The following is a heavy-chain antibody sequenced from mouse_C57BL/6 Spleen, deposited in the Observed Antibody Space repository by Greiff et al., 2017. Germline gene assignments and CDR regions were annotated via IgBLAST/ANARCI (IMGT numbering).Heavy chain of an antibody. CDR3: ARAGNGAY. D-gene: IGHD4-1*01. Sequence: VQLQQSGPELVKPGASVKISCKASGYAFSSSWMNWVKQRPGKGLEWIGRIYPGDGDTNYNGKFKGKATLTADKSSSKSYMQLSSLTSEDSAVYYCARAGNGAYWGQGTLVTVSA. V-gene: IGHV1-82*01. CDR2: IYPGDGDT. J-gene: IGHJ3*01. CDR1: GYAFSSSW.